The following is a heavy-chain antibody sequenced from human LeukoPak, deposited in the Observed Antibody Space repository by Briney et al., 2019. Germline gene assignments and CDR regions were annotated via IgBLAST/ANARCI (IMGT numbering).Heavy chain of an antibody. D-gene: IGHD1-26*01. CDR2: IKEDGSEK. CDR3: ARALKGVRRRIAGDTTFEYYYYMDV. Sequence: PGGSLRLSCAASGFTFSSYWMSWVRQAPGKGLEWAANIKEDGSEKYYVDSVKGRFTISRDNAKNSLYLQMNSLRAEDTAVYYCARALKGVRRRIAGDTTFEYYYYMDVWGKGTTVTISS. J-gene: IGHJ6*03. CDR1: GFTFSSYW. V-gene: IGHV3-7*01.